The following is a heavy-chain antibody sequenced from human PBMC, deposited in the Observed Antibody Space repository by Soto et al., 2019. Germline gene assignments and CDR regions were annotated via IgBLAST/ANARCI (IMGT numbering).Heavy chain of an antibody. CDR2: IKQDGSEK. D-gene: IGHD2-2*01. Sequence: GGSLRLSCAASGFTFSSFWMSWVRQAPGKGLEWVANIKQDGSEKDYVDSVKGRFTISRDNAKNSLYLQMDSLRVGDTAVYYCARGPAFPPFFDYWGQGTLVTVSS. V-gene: IGHV3-7*03. J-gene: IGHJ4*02. CDR1: GFTFSSFW. CDR3: ARGPAFPPFFDY.